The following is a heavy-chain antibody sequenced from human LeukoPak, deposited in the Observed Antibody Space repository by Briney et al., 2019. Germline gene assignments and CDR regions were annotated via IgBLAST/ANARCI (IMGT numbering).Heavy chain of an antibody. J-gene: IGHJ4*02. CDR3: ARGGLWLIYYFDY. D-gene: IGHD5-18*01. Sequence: SETLSLTCTVSGGSISSSSYYWGWIRQPPGKGLEWIGSIYYRGSTYYNPSLKRRVTISVDTSKNQFSLKLSSVTAADTAVYYCARGGLWLIYYFDYWGQGTLVTVSS. CDR2: IYYRGST. V-gene: IGHV4-39*01. CDR1: GGSISSSSYY.